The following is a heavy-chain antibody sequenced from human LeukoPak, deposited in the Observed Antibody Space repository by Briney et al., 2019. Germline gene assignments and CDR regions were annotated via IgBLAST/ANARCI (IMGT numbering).Heavy chain of an antibody. CDR3: AGYCGGDCYGMDV. Sequence: GGSLRLSCAASGFTFSSYWMGWVRQAPGKGLEWLANINQDGSEKFYVDSVKGRFTISRDNAENSLYLQMNSLRAEDTAVYYCAGYCGGDCYGMDVWGQGTTVTVSS. CDR2: INQDGSEK. CDR1: GFTFSSYW. V-gene: IGHV3-7*01. J-gene: IGHJ6*02. D-gene: IGHD2-21*01.